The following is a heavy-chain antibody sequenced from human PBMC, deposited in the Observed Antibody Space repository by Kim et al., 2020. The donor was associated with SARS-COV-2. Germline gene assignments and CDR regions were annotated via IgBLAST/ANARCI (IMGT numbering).Heavy chain of an antibody. Sequence: GGSLRLSCAASGFTFSSNAMNWVRQAPGKGLEWVSSISGSGGNTYYADSVKGRFSISRDNSKKTLYLEMSTLTIDDTAVYYCARRGPTDCGDHATCGQGT. CDR1: GFTFSSNA. D-gene: IGHD2-21*01. CDR3: ARRGPTDCGDHAT. CDR2: ISGSGGNT. V-gene: IGHV3-23*01. J-gene: IGHJ5*02.